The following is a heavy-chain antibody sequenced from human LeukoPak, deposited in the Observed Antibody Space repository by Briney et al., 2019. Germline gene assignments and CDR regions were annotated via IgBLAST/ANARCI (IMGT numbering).Heavy chain of an antibody. D-gene: IGHD3-3*01. Sequence: SETLSLTCTVSGGSISSGGYYWSWIRQHPGKGLEWIGYIYYSGSTYYNPSLKSRDTISVDTSKNQFSLKLSSVTAADTAVYYCARDRRITIFGVVRGYYMDVWGKGTTVTVSS. CDR1: GGSISSGGYY. CDR2: IYYSGST. V-gene: IGHV4-31*03. J-gene: IGHJ6*03. CDR3: ARDRRITIFGVVRGYYMDV.